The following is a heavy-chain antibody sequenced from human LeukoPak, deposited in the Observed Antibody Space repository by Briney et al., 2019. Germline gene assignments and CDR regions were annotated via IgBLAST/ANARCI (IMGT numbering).Heavy chain of an antibody. V-gene: IGHV4-59*01. CDR2: IYYSGST. J-gene: IGHJ4*02. CDR1: GGSISGYY. D-gene: IGHD6-19*01. Sequence: PSETLSLTCTVSGGSISGYYWSWIRQPPGKGLEWIGYIYYSGSTNYNPSLKSRVTISVDTSKNQFSLKLSSVTAADTAVYYCASTGYSSGWYYFDYWGQGTLVTVSS. CDR3: ASTGYSSGWYYFDY.